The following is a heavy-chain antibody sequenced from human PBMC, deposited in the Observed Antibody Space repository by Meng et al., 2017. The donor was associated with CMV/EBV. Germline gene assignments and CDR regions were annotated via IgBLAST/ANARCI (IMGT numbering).Heavy chain of an antibody. Sequence: GGSLRLSCAASGFTFVDYTMHWVRQAPGKGLEWVSLISWDGGSTYYADSVKGRFTISRDNSKNSLYLQMNSLRTEDTALYYCAKDVGYCTNGVCYTDYFDYWGQGTLVTVSS. CDR2: ISWDGGST. CDR3: AKDVGYCTNGVCYTDYFDY. J-gene: IGHJ4*02. CDR1: GFTFVDYT. V-gene: IGHV3-43*01. D-gene: IGHD2-8*01.